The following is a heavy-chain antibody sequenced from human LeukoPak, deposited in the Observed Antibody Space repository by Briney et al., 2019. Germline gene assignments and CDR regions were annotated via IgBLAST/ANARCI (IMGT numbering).Heavy chain of an antibody. D-gene: IGHD1-7*01. CDR1: GGSFSNYY. V-gene: IGHV4-34*01. CDR2: INDSGRI. J-gene: IGHJ6*03. CDR3: ARRWNYGRNYYIDV. Sequence: SETLSLTCAVYGGSFSNYYWSWIRQPPGKGLEWIGEINDSGRINYNPSLMSRVTVSVDTSKNQFSLGLTSVTATDTAVYYCARRWNYGRNYYIDVWGKGATVSVSS.